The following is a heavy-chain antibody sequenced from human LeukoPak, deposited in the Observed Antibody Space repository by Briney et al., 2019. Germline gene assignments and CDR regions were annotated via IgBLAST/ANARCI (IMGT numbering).Heavy chain of an antibody. J-gene: IGHJ2*01. Sequence: TSSETLSLTCTVSGGSISSGGYYWGWIRQHPGKGLEWIGYNYYSGSTYYNPSLKSRVTISIDTSKNQFSLKLSSVTAADTAVYYCARDPDYYDSSGSSGYFDLWGRGTLVTVSS. CDR3: ARDPDYYDSSGSSGYFDL. CDR1: GGSISSGGYY. CDR2: NYYSGST. V-gene: IGHV4-31*03. D-gene: IGHD3-22*01.